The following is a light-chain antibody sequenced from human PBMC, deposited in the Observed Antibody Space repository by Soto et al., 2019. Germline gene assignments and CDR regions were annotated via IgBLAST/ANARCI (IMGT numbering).Light chain of an antibody. Sequence: DIQLTQSPSTLSASVGDRVTITCRASQSITSWLAWYQQKPGKAPNLLIYKTSNLESGVTSRFSGSGSGTEFPLTISSLQPDDFATYYCQYYHDYCWTFGQGTKVEI. J-gene: IGKJ1*01. CDR3: QYYHDYCWT. CDR2: KTS. V-gene: IGKV1-5*03. CDR1: QSITSW.